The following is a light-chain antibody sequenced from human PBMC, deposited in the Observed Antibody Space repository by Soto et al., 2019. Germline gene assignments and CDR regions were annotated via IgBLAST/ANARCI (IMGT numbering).Light chain of an antibody. CDR1: QSVLYSSNNKNY. J-gene: IGKJ1*01. CDR2: WAS. V-gene: IGKV4-1*01. CDR3: QQYYSTPLT. Sequence: DIVMTQSPDSLAVSLGERATINCKSSQSVLYSSNNKNYLAWYQQKLGQPPKLLIYWASARESGVPDRFSGSGSGTDFTITISSLQAEDVAVYYCQQYYSTPLTFGQGTKVEIK.